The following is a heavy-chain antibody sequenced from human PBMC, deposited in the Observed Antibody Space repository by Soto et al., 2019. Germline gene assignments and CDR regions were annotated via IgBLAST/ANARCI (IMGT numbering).Heavy chain of an antibody. CDR2: IIPVFATP. Sequence: QVQLVQSGAEVKKPGSSVKVSCKASGGTFSTSAISWVRQAPGQGLEWVGGIIPVFATPDYAQKFQGRVTITADEPTTTAYLELTSLRTDDTAVYYCARDKDRQQLGGNYYYILDVWGQGTAITVSS. D-gene: IGHD3-3*02. J-gene: IGHJ6*02. CDR3: ARDKDRQQLGGNYYYILDV. CDR1: GGTFSTSA. V-gene: IGHV1-69*12.